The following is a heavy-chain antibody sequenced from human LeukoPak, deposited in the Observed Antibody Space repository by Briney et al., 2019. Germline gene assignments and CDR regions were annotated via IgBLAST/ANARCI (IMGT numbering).Heavy chain of an antibody. CDR3: ARDWTYSSGPFDY. CDR2: IYTSGST. CDR1: GFTVSSNY. Sequence: PGGSLRLCCAASGFTVSSNYMSWVRQAPGKGLEWVSIIYTSGSTYYADSVKGRFTISRDNSNNTLYLQMNSVRAEDTAVYYCARDWTYSSGPFDYWGQGTLVTVSS. J-gene: IGHJ4*02. V-gene: IGHV3-66*01. D-gene: IGHD6-19*01.